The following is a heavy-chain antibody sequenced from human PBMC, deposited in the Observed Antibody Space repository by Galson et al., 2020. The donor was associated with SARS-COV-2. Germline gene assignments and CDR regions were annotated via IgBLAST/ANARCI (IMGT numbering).Heavy chain of an antibody. Sequence: PGGSLRLSCASSGITFSMYGMHWVRQAPGKGLEWLAYISHGGSQIFYADSVKGRFTVSRDDAKDTLYLQLDYVRPEDTALYYCAKRWGDADYFDFWGQGTLVTVSS. CDR3: AKRWGDADYFDF. J-gene: IGHJ4*02. D-gene: IGHD3-16*01. CDR1: GITFSMYG. CDR2: ISHGGSQI. V-gene: IGHV3-30*18.